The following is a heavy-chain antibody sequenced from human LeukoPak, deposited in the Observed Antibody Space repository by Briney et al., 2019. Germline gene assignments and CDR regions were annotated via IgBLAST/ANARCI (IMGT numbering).Heavy chain of an antibody. J-gene: IGHJ4*02. CDR1: GFTFRNYA. Sequence: QTGGSLRLSCAASGFTFRNYAMTWVRQAPGKGLEWVSAISGSGGSTYYADSVKGRFTISRDNSKNTLYLQMNSLRAEDTAVYYCAKDAPDRWFGGHGDWGQGTLVTVSS. D-gene: IGHD3-10*01. CDR3: AKDAPDRWFGGHGD. V-gene: IGHV3-23*01. CDR2: ISGSGGST.